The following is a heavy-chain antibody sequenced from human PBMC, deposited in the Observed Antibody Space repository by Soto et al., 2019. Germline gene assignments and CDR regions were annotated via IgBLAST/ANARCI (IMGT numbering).Heavy chain of an antibody. J-gene: IGHJ4*02. CDR2: IYYSGNT. Sequence: QLQLQESGPGLVKPSETLSLTCTVSGGSISSSSYYWGWIRQPPGKGLEWIGSIYYSGNTYYTPSLKGRVTISVDTSKNQFSLKLSSVTAADPAVYYCAREGGRYCTGGSCQVDYWGQGTLVTVSS. CDR1: GGSISSSSYY. CDR3: AREGGRYCTGGSCQVDY. V-gene: IGHV4-39*02. D-gene: IGHD2-15*01.